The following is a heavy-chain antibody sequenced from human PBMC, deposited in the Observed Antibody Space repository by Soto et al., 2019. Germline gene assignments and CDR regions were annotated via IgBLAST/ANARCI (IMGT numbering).Heavy chain of an antibody. J-gene: IGHJ6*02. V-gene: IGHV3-30*18. CDR3: AKDLLGPGRAYGMDV. CDR2: ISYDGSNK. Sequence: QVQLVESGGGVVQPGRSLRLSCAASGFTFSSYGMHWVRQAPGKGLEWVAVISYDGSNKYYADSVKGRFTISRENSKNTLCLQMNSLRAEDTAVYYCAKDLLGPGRAYGMDVWGQGTTVTVSS. D-gene: IGHD7-27*01. CDR1: GFTFSSYG.